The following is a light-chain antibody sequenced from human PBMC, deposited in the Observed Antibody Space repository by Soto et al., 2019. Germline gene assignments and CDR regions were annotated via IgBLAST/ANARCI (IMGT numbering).Light chain of an antibody. CDR2: RNN. V-gene: IGLV1-44*01. J-gene: IGLJ3*02. Sequence: QSALTQPPSASGTPGQRVTISCSGSSSNIGTNTVNWYQQVPGTAPKLLIYRNNQRPSGVPDRFSGFKSGTSASLAISGLQSEDEADYFCAAWDDSLNGVVFGGGTKLTVL. CDR1: SSNIGTNT. CDR3: AAWDDSLNGVV.